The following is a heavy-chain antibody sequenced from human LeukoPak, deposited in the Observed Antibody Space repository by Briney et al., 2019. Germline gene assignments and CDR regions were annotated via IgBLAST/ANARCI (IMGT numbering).Heavy chain of an antibody. D-gene: IGHD2-2*01. CDR2: INHSGST. CDR1: GGSFSGYY. V-gene: IGHV4-34*01. CDR3: ARVRSRAAHFDY. J-gene: IGHJ4*02. Sequence: LSETLSLTCAVYGGSFSGYYWSWIRQPPGKGLEWIGEINHSGSTNYNPSLKSRVTISVDTSKNQFSLKLSSVTAADTAVYYCARVRSRAAHFDYWGQGALVTVSS.